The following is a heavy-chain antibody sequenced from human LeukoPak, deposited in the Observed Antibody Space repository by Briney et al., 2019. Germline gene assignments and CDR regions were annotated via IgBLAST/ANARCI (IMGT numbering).Heavy chain of an antibody. CDR1: GYTFTGYY. CDR3: ASLGLSTVTPSRDDY. D-gene: IGHD4-11*01. J-gene: IGHJ4*02. V-gene: IGHV1-2*02. CDR2: INPNSGGT. Sequence: ASVKVSCMASGYTFTGYYMHWVRQAPGQGLEWMGWINPNSGGTNYAQKFQGRVTMTRDTSISTAYMELSRLRSDDTAVYYCASLGLSTVTPSRDDYWGQGTLVTVSS.